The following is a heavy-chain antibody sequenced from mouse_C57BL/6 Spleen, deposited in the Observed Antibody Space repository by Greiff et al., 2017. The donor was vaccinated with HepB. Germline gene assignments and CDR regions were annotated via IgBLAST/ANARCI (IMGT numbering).Heavy chain of an antibody. Sequence: EVKVEESGGGLVQPGGSMKLSCAASGFTFSDAWMDWVRQSPEKGLEWVAEIRNKANNHATYYAVSVKGRFTISRDDSKSSVYLQMNSLRAEDTGIYYCTSDITSVVAHFDDWGTGTTVTVSS. CDR1: GFTFSDAW. J-gene: IGHJ1*03. V-gene: IGHV6-6*01. CDR2: IRNKANNHAT. D-gene: IGHD1-1*01. CDR3: TSDITSVVAHFDD.